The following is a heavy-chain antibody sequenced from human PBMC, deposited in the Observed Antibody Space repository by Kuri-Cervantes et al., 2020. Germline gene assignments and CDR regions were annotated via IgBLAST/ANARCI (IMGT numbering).Heavy chain of an antibody. Sequence: GGSLRLSCAASGFTYDDYAMHWVRQAPGKGLEWVSLISWDGGSTYYADSVKGRFTISRDNSKNSLYLQMNSLRPEDTAFYFCAKVSITGTTTSGSYFDQWGQGTLVTVSS. CDR1: GFTYDDYA. V-gene: IGHV3-43D*04. D-gene: IGHD1-7*01. CDR3: AKVSITGTTTSGSYFDQ. CDR2: ISWDGGST. J-gene: IGHJ4*02.